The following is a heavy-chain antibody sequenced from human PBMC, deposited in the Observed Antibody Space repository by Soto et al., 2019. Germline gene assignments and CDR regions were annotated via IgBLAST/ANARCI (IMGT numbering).Heavy chain of an antibody. CDR1: GFTFSSYA. D-gene: IGHD3-3*01. CDR2: ISGSGGST. CDR3: ATGQGIFGVVTHLVGVRETSC. Sequence: EVQLLESGGGLVQPGGSLRLSCAASGFTFSSYAMSWVRQAPGKGLEWVSAISGSGGSTYYADSVKGRFTISRDNSKNTLYLQMNSLSAEDTAVYYCATGQGIFGVVTHLVGVRETSCWCQGTLVTVSS. J-gene: IGHJ4*02. V-gene: IGHV3-23*01.